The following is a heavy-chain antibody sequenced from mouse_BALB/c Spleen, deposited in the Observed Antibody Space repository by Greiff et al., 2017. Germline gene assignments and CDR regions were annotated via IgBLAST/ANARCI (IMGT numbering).Heavy chain of an antibody. CDR2: ISNLAYSI. Sequence: EVKLVESGGGLVQPGGSRKLSCAASGFTFSDYGMAWVRQAPGKGPEWVAFISNLAYSIYYADTVTGRFTISRENAKNTLYLEMSSLRSEDTAMYYCARGGEEAYAMDYWGQGTSVTVSS. CDR1: GFTFSDYG. CDR3: ARGGEEAYAMDY. V-gene: IGHV5-15*02. J-gene: IGHJ4*01.